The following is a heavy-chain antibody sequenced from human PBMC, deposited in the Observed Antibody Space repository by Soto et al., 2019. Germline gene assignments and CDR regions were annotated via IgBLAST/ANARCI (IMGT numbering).Heavy chain of an antibody. V-gene: IGHV1-18*01. D-gene: IGHD3-10*01. CDR1: GYTFSSYG. CDR3: ARSGAKLTRLFDS. J-gene: IGHJ4*02. Sequence: ASVKVSCKASGYTFSSYGISWVRQAPGQGLEWMGWIGAYNGNTNYAQNLQGRVTMTTDTSTSTAYMELRSLSSDDTAVYYCARSGAKLTRLFDSWGQGTMATVSS. CDR2: IGAYNGNT.